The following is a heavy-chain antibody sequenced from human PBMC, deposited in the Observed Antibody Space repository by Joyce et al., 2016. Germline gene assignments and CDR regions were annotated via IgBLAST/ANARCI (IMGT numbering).Heavy chain of an antibody. CDR3: AKVAEGSAVYFYYMDV. CDR2: ISGRGGSS. J-gene: IGHJ6*03. D-gene: IGHD6-6*01. Sequence: EVQLLESGGGLVQPAGSLRLSCAASGFTFRSYAMSWVRQAPGKGLEWVSVISGRGGSSYDADSVKGRFTFSRDNSKNTLYLQMNSLRAEDTAVYYCAKVAEGSAVYFYYMDVWGKGTTVTVSS. V-gene: IGHV3-23*01. CDR1: GFTFRSYA.